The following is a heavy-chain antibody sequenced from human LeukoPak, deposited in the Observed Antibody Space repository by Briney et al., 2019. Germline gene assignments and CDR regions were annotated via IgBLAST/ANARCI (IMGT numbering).Heavy chain of an antibody. V-gene: IGHV3-53*01. J-gene: IGHJ4*02. CDR1: GFSVSNNY. CDR2: IYTGGTK. CDR3: ARRTGALYYYDTTGPYDY. Sequence: GGSLRLSCVVSGFSVSNNYMSWVRRAPGKGLEWVSIIYTGGTKYYAGSVKGRFIISRDTSKNTLYLQMNSLRAEDTAVYYCARRTGALYYYDTTGPYDYWGQGTLVTVSS. D-gene: IGHD3-22*01.